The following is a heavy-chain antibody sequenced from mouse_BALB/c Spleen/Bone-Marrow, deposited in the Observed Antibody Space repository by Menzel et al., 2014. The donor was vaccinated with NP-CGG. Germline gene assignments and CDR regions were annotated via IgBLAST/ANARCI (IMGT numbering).Heavy chain of an antibody. CDR1: GFTFSSFG. V-gene: IGHV5-17*02. Sequence: VQLKDSGGGLVQPGGSRKLSCAASGFTFSSFGMHWVRQAPEKGREWVAYISSGSSTIYYADTVKGRFTISRDNPKNTLFLQMTSLRSEDTAMYYCARSPYGYDGRDYWGQGTSVTVSS. J-gene: IGHJ4*01. D-gene: IGHD2-2*01. CDR3: ARSPYGYDGRDY. CDR2: ISSGSSTI.